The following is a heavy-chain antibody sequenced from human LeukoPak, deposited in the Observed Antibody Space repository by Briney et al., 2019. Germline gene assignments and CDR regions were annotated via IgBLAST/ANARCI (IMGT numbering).Heavy chain of an antibody. CDR1: GYTFTDYF. CDR3: TVNYCSGGSCYML. CDR2: INPNSGDT. V-gene: IGHV1-2*02. D-gene: IGHD2-15*01. J-gene: IGHJ4*02. Sequence: ASVKVSCKASGYTFTDYFIHWVRQAPGQGLEWMGWINPNSGDTNNAQKFQGRVTMTRDTSISTAYMELSRLRSDDTAVYYCTVNYCSGGSCYMLWGQGTLVTVSS.